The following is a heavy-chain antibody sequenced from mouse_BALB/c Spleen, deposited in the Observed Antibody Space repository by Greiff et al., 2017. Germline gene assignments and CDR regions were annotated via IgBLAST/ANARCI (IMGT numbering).Heavy chain of an antibody. D-gene: IGHD1-2*01. V-gene: IGHV5-17*02. Sequence: EVQRVESGGGLVQPGGSRKLSCAASGFTFSSFGMHWVRQAPEKGLEWVAYISSGSSTIYYADTVKGRFTISRDNPKNTLFLQMTSLRSEDTAMYYCARGYITTAPAWFAYWGQGTLVTVSA. CDR2: ISSGSSTI. CDR1: GFTFSSFG. CDR3: ARGYITTAPAWFAY. J-gene: IGHJ3*01.